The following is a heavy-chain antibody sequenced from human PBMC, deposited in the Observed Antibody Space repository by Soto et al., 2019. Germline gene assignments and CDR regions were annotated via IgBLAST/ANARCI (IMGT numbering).Heavy chain of an antibody. CDR1: GGSISSGDYY. V-gene: IGHV4-30-4*01. CDR3: ARDFSNYYSSGSYYS. J-gene: IGHJ4*02. D-gene: IGHD3-10*01. Sequence: SETLSLTCTVSGGSISSGDYYWCWIRQPPGKGLEWIGDIYYSGSTYYNPSLKSRVTISVDKSKNQFSLKLNSVTAADTAVYYCARDFSNYYSSGSYYSWSQGTLVTVSS. CDR2: IYYSGST.